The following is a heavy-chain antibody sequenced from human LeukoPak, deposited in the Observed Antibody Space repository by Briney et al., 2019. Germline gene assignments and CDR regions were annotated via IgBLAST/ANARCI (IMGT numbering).Heavy chain of an antibody. V-gene: IGHV4-39*01. CDR2: IYYSGST. D-gene: IGHD3-9*01. CDR1: GGSISSSSYY. Sequence: SETLSLTCTVSGGSISSSSYYWGWIRQPPGKGLEWIGSIYYSGSTYYNPSLKSRVTISVDTSKNQFSLKLSSVTAAGTAVYYCARHFALLRYFDWLLPFDYWGQGTLVTVSS. J-gene: IGHJ4*02. CDR3: ARHFALLRYFDWLLPFDY.